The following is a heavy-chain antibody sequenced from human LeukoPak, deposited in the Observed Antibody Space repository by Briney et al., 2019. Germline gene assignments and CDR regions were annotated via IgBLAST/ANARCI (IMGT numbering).Heavy chain of an antibody. V-gene: IGHV4-38-2*02. CDR1: GYSITSGYY. D-gene: IGHD6-19*01. J-gene: IGHJ4*02. CDR2: LYHSGNT. Sequence: SETLSLTCTVSGYSITSGYYWGWIRQPPGKGLEWIGSLYHSGNTYYNPSLESRVTISVDTSKNQFSLKLSSVTAADTAVYYCATSGWYLLPGVYWGQGTLVTVSS. CDR3: ATSGWYLLPGVY.